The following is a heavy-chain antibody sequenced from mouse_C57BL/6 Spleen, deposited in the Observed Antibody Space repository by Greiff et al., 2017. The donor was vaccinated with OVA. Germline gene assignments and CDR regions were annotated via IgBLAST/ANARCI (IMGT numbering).Heavy chain of an antibody. CDR1: GFNIKDDY. V-gene: IGHV14-4*01. CDR2: IDPENGDT. CDR3: TRSSSWYFDV. D-gene: IGHD1-1*01. J-gene: IGHJ1*03. Sequence: VQLQQSGAELVRPGASVKLSCTASGFNIKDDYMHWVKQRPEQGLEWIGWIDPENGDTEYASKFQGKATITAETSSNTAYLQLSSLTSEDTAVYYCTRSSSWYFDVWGTGTTVTVSS.